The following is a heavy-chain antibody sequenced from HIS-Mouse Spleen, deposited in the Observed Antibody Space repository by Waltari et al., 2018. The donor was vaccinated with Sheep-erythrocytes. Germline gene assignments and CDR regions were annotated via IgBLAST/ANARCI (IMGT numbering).Heavy chain of an antibody. D-gene: IGHD4-17*01. Sequence: QVQLVQSGAEVKKPGASVKVSCKASGYTFTSYGISWGRQALGQGLEWMGWISAYNGNTNYAQKLQGRVTMTTDTSTSTAYRELRSLRSDDTAVYYCARFYGDFTRAFDIWGQGTMVTVSS. V-gene: IGHV1-18*01. CDR2: ISAYNGNT. CDR1: GYTFTSYG. J-gene: IGHJ3*02. CDR3: ARFYGDFTRAFDI.